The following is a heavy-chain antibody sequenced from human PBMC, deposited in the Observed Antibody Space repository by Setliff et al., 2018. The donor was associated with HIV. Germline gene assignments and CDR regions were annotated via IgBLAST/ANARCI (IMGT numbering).Heavy chain of an antibody. CDR2: ISAYNGNT. CDR3: ARDRRITIFGVVSVVPSKRTKTRSAFDP. D-gene: IGHD3-3*01. CDR1: VYTFTSYG. V-gene: IGHV1-18*01. J-gene: IGHJ5*02. Sequence: GASVKVSCKASVYTFTSYGISWVRQAPGQGLEWMGWISAYNGNTNYAQKLQGRVTMTTDTSTSTAYMELRSLRSDDTAVYYCARDRRITIFGVVSVVPSKRTKTRSAFDPWGQGTLVTVSS.